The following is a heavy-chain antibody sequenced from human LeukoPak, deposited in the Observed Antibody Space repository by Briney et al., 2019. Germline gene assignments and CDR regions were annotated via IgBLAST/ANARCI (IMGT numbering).Heavy chain of an antibody. D-gene: IGHD6-25*01. CDR1: GFTFSSYG. Sequence: GGSLRLSCAASGFTFSSYGMHWVRQAPGKGLEWVARLVYDARSDYANSVKGRFSISRDDSKNTLFLDMSNLRVEDTALYYCARDLSAAFDFWGQGVLVTVSS. J-gene: IGHJ4*02. CDR2: LVYDARS. CDR3: ARDLSAAFDF. V-gene: IGHV3-33*01.